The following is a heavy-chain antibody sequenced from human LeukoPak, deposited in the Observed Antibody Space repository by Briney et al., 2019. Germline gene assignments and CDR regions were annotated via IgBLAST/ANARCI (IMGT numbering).Heavy chain of an antibody. CDR2: IYYSGST. Sequence: IPSETLSLTCTVSGGSISSYYWSWIRQPPGKGLEWIGYIYYSGSTNYNPSLKSRVTISVDTSKNQFSLKLSSVTAADTAVYYCASRLPGSFFDYWGQGTLVTVSS. V-gene: IGHV4-59*01. CDR1: GGSISSYY. J-gene: IGHJ4*02. CDR3: ASRLPGSFFDY.